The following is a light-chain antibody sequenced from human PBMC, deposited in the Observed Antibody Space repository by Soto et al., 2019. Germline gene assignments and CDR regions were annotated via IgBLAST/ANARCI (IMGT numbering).Light chain of an antibody. CDR2: EVS. CDR3: NSYAGSNNYVV. Sequence: QSALTQPPSASGSPGQSVTISCTGTSSDVGGYNYVSWYQQHPGKAPKLMIYEVSKRPSGVPDRFSGSKSGNTASLTVSGLQAEDEGDYYCNSYAGSNNYVVFGGGTKVTVL. V-gene: IGLV2-8*01. CDR1: SSDVGGYNY. J-gene: IGLJ2*01.